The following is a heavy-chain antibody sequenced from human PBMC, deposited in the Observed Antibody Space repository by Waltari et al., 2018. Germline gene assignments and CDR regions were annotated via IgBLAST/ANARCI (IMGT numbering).Heavy chain of an antibody. CDR2: ISGSGGST. CDR1: GFTFSSYA. V-gene: IGHV3-23*01. J-gene: IGHJ6*02. D-gene: IGHD4-4*01. Sequence: EVQLLESGGGLVQPGGSLRLSCAASGFTFSSYAMSWVRQAPGKGLEWVSAISGSGGSTYYADSVKGRFTISRDHSKNTLYLQMNSLRAEDTAVYYCAKEALAHDYSDLYYYYGMDVWGQGTTVTVSS. CDR3: AKEALAHDYSDLYYYYGMDV.